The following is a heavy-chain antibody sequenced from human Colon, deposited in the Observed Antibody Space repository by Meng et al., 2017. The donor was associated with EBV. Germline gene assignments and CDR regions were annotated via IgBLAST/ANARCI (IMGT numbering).Heavy chain of an antibody. Sequence: QLQLVQSGSELKKPGASVKVSCKASGYTFINYAINWVRQAPGQGLEWVGWINTHTGNPTYGQGFTGRFVLSSDTSVSTANLQISSLKAEDTAVYYCARGGPYPDSSGFHWYFDLWGRGTLVTVSS. J-gene: IGHJ2*01. V-gene: IGHV7-4-1*02. D-gene: IGHD3-22*01. CDR3: ARGGPYPDSSGFHWYFDL. CDR2: INTHTGNP. CDR1: GYTFINYA.